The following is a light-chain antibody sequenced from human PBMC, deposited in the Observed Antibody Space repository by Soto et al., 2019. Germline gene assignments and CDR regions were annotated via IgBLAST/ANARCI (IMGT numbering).Light chain of an antibody. Sequence: QSVLTQPPSASGSPGQSVAISCTGTSSDIGGYNFVSWYQQHPGKAPKLMIYDVTKRPSGVPDRFSGSKSGNTATLIVSGLQAEEEADYYCSSHGGSNNPYVFGPGTKVTVL. CDR3: SSHGGSNNPYV. J-gene: IGLJ1*01. CDR1: SSDIGGYNF. V-gene: IGLV2-8*01. CDR2: DVT.